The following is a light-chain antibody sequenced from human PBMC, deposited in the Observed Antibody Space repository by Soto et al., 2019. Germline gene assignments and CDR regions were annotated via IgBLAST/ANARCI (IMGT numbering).Light chain of an antibody. CDR2: DVS. V-gene: IGLV2-14*03. CDR3: NSYTSSSTLV. CDR1: SSDVGNYNY. Sequence: QSALTQPASVSGSPGQSITISCTGTSSDVGNYNYVSWYQQHPGKAPKLMIYDVSNRPSGVSNRFSGSKSGNTASLTISGLQTEDEADYYCNSYTSSSTLVFGTGTKVNVL. J-gene: IGLJ1*01.